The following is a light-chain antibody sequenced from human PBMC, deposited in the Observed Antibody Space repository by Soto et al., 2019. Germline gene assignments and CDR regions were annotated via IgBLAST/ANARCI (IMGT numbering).Light chain of an antibody. J-gene: IGKJ4*01. CDR1: QDIATW. Sequence: DIQMTQSPSSVSASVGDRVTITCRASQDIATWLLWFQQKPGRAPRVLISAASSLQSGVPSRFSGSGSGTEFTLTISSLQPEDFATYYCLQVDSFPLTLGGGTKVDIK. CDR3: LQVDSFPLT. V-gene: IGKV1-12*01. CDR2: AAS.